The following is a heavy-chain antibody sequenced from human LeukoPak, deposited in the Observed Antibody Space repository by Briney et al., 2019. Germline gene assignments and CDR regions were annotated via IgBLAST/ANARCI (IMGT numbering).Heavy chain of an antibody. Sequence: PSETLSLTCAVYGGSFSGYYWSWIRQPPGKGLEWVSAIGDDVVSTYYAESVKGRFTISRDNSKNTLYLQMNSLRAEDTATYYCARDSPLLTVWGQGTLVTVSS. D-gene: IGHD3-9*01. J-gene: IGHJ4*02. V-gene: IGHV3-23*01. CDR2: IGDDVVST. CDR3: ARDSPLLTV. CDR1: GGSFSGYY.